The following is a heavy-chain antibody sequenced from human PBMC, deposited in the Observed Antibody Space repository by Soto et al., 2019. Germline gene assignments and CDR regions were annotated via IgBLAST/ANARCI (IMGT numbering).Heavy chain of an antibody. J-gene: IGHJ3*02. V-gene: IGHV1-18*04. CDR3: ARDRVAGIWGDAFDI. CDR2: INPYNANT. CDR1: GYPFTNHG. Sequence: GASVKVSCKPSGYPFTNHGINWVRQAPGQGLEWLGWINPYNANTNYAQKLRGRVTMTTDTSTCTAYMDLRSLTSDDTAVYYCARDRVAGIWGDAFDIWGQGTMVTVSS. D-gene: IGHD3-16*01.